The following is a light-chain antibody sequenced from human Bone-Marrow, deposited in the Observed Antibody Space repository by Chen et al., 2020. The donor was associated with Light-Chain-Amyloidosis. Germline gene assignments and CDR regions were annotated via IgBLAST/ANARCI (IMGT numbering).Light chain of an antibody. CDR3: QEYNDWPPGAGT. CDR1: RSINNN. Sequence: EIVMTQSPATLSVSPGERATLSCRVSRSINNNLAWYQKKPGQAPRLLIYGASSRATGVPDRFSGSGSGPAFTLTISSLQSEDSAVYYCQEYNDWPPGAGTFGQGTKVEIK. CDR2: GAS. V-gene: IGKV3-15*01. J-gene: IGKJ2*02.